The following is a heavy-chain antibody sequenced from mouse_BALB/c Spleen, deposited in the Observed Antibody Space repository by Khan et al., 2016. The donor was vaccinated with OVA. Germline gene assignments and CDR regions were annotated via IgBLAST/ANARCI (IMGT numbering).Heavy chain of an antibody. D-gene: IGHD4-1*01. CDR2: ISSGGSYT. V-gene: IGHV5-6*01. CDR1: GFTFSSYG. CDR3: ARHTGTPFDY. Sequence: EVELVESGGDLVKPGGSLKLSCAASGFTFSSYGMSWVRQTPDKRLEWVATISSGGSYTYYPDSVKGRFTISRDNAKNTLYLQMSSLKSEDTAMYYCARHTGTPFDYGDQGTTLTVSS. J-gene: IGHJ2*01.